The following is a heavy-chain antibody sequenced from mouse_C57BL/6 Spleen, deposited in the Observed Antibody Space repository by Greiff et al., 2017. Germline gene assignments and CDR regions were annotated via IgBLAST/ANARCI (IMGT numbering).Heavy chain of an antibody. CDR3: TETGSWYFDV. CDR2: IDPETGGT. Sequence: QVQLKQSGAELVRPGASVTLSCKASGYTFTDYEMHWVKQTPVHGLEWIGAIDPETGGTAYNQKFKGKAILTADKSSSTAYMELRSLTSEDSAVYYCTETGSWYFDVWGTGTTVTVSS. CDR1: GYTFTDYE. J-gene: IGHJ1*03. D-gene: IGHD1-1*01. V-gene: IGHV1-15*01.